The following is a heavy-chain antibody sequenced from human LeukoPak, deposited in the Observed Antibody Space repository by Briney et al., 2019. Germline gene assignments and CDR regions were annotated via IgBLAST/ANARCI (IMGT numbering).Heavy chain of an antibody. V-gene: IGHV1-3*01. J-gene: IGHJ6*02. CDR2: INAGNGNT. Sequence: GASVKVSCKASGYTFTSYAMHWVRQAPGQRLEWMGWINAGNGNTKYSQKFQGRVTITRDTSASTAYMALSSLSSEDTAVYYCARSMVRGVINYHYGMDVWGQGTTVTVSS. D-gene: IGHD3-10*01. CDR1: GYTFTSYA. CDR3: ARSMVRGVINYHYGMDV.